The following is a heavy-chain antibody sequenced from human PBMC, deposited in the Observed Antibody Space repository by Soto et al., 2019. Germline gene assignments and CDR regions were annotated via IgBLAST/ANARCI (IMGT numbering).Heavy chain of an antibody. CDR1: GGSISSYY. J-gene: IGHJ6*03. V-gene: IGHV4-59*08. CDR3: ARLAGSCSGGSCYIREYYYYYYMDV. CDR2: IYYSGST. D-gene: IGHD2-15*01. Sequence: SETLSLTCTVSGGSISSYYWSWIRQPPGKGLEWIGYIYYSGSTNYNPSLKSRVTISVDTSKNQFSLKLSSVTAADTAVYYCARLAGSCSGGSCYIREYYYYYYMDVWGKGTTVTVSS.